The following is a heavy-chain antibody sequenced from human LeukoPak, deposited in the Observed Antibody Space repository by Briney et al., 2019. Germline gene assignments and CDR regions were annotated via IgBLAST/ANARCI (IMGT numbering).Heavy chain of an antibody. CDR1: GFTFSSYA. D-gene: IGHD6-13*01. Sequence: GGSLRLSCAASGFTFSSYAMSWVRQAPGKGLEWVSAISGSGGSTYYADSVKGRFTISRDSSENTLYLQMNSLRAEDTAVYYCARGRIDSSSQLKYYFDYWGQGTLVTVSS. V-gene: IGHV3-23*01. J-gene: IGHJ4*02. CDR2: ISGSGGST. CDR3: ARGRIDSSSQLKYYFDY.